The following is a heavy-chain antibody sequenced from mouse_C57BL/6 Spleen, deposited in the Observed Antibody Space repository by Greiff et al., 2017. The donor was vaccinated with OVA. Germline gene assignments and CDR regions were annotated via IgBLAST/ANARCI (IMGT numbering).Heavy chain of an antibody. CDR1: GFTFSSYG. CDR3: ARRDLLGGYFDY. D-gene: IGHD4-1*01. Sequence: DVMLVESGGDLVKPGGSLKLSCAASGFTFSSYGMSWVRQTPDKRLEWVATISSGGSYTYYPDSVKGRFTISRDNAKNTLYLQMSSLKSEDTAMYYCARRDLLGGYFDYWGQGTTLTVSS. V-gene: IGHV5-6*02. CDR2: ISSGGSYT. J-gene: IGHJ2*01.